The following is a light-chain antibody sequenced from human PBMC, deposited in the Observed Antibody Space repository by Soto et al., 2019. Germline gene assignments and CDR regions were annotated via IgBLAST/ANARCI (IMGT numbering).Light chain of an antibody. CDR3: QQYGSSPT. J-gene: IGKJ1*01. CDR1: QSVSSSY. CDR2: GAS. V-gene: IGKV3-20*01. Sequence: EIVLTQSPGTLSLSPAERATLSCRASQSVSSSYLAWYQQKPGQARRLLIYGASSRATVIPDRFSGSGSGTDFTLTISRLEPEDFAVYYCQQYGSSPTFGPGTKVEIK.